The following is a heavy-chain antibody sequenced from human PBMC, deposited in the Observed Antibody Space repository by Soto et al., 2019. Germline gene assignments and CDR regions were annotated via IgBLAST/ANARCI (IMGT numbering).Heavy chain of an antibody. CDR2: IGSKPNNYAT. CDR1: GFIFSGSA. CDR3: ATQWLEVSPLDC. D-gene: IGHD6-19*01. Sequence: LRLSCAASGFIFSGSAMHWVRQASGRGLEWVGRIGSKPNNYATLYGASVQGRFTISRDDSKNTAYLQMNSLKTEDTAVYYCATQWLEVSPLDCWGQGTLVTVSS. V-gene: IGHV3-73*01. J-gene: IGHJ4*02.